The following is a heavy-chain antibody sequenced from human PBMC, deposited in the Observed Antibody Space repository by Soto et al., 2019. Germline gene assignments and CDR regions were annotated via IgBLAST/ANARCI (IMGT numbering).Heavy chain of an antibody. V-gene: IGHV1-69*13. CDR3: ARVPYSSSSGEGYYYGMDV. CDR2: IIPIFGTA. D-gene: IGHD6-6*01. J-gene: IGHJ6*02. CDR1: GGTFSSYA. Sequence: SVKVSCKASGGTFSSYAISWVRQAPGQGLEWMGGIIPIFGTANYAQKCQGRVTITADESTSTAYMELSSLRSEDTAVYYCARVPYSSSSGEGYYYGMDVWGQGITVTSP.